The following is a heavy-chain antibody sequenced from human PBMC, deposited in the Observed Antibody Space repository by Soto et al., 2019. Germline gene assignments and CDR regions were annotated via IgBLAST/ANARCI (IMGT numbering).Heavy chain of an antibody. D-gene: IGHD4-17*01. V-gene: IGHV3-30-3*01. CDR1: GFTFSNYG. CDR3: ARGRYGDSHAEYFQH. CDR2: ISYDGSSK. J-gene: IGHJ1*01. Sequence: QVQLVESGGGVVQPGRSLRLSCAASGFTFSNYGMHWVRQAPGKGLEWGALISYDGSSKDYADSVNGRFTISRDNSKSTLFLQMNSLRVEDTAVYYCARGRYGDSHAEYFQHWGQGTLVTVSS.